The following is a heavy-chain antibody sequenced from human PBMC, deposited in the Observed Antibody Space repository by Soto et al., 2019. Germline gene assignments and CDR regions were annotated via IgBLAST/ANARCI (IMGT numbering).Heavy chain of an antibody. CDR1: GGSISSYY. CDR2: IYYSGST. V-gene: IGHV4-59*01. J-gene: IGHJ4*02. Sequence: KPSETLSLTCTVSGGSISSYYWSWIRQPPGKGLEWIGYIYYSGSTNYNPSLKSRVTISVDTSKNQFSLKLSSVTAADTAVYYCARGPYVDSPGLYYWGQGTLVTVSS. CDR3: ARGPYVDSPGLYY. D-gene: IGHD4-17*01.